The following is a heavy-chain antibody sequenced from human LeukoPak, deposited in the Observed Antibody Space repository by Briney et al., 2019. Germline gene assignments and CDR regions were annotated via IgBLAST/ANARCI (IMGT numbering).Heavy chain of an antibody. Sequence: TSETLSLTCSVSGGSIGTNYWSWIRQPPGKGPEWIGYINYSGSTNYNPSLKSRVSISVDTSKNQFSLKLTSVTAADTAVYYCARATTVTPYYFDQWGQGTLVTVSS. CDR3: ARATTVTPYYFDQ. CDR2: INYSGST. CDR1: GGSIGTNY. J-gene: IGHJ4*02. D-gene: IGHD4-17*01. V-gene: IGHV4-59*08.